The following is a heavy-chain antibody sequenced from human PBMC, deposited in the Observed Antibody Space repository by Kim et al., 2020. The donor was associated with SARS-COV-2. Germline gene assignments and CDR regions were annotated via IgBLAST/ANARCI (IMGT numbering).Heavy chain of an antibody. J-gene: IGHJ4*02. CDR2: ISYDGSNK. V-gene: IGHV3-30*04. Sequence: GGSLRLSCAASGFTFSSYAMHWVRQAPGKGLEWVAVISYDGSNKYYADSVKGRFTISRDNSKNTLYLQMNSLRAEDTAVYYCASAYGSGIDYWGQGTLVT. D-gene: IGHD3-10*01. CDR1: GFTFSSYA. CDR3: ASAYGSGIDY.